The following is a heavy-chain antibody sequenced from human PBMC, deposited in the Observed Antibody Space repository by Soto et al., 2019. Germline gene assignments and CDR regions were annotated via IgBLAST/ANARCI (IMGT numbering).Heavy chain of an antibody. CDR3: ARALNPKWNYGSPWPDAFDI. V-gene: IGHV6-1*01. Sequence: SQTLSLTCAISGDSVSSNSAAWNWIRQSPSRGLEWLGRTYYRSKWYNDYAVSVKSRITINPDTSKNQFSLQLNSVTPEDTAVYYCARALNPKWNYGSPWPDAFDIWGQGTMVTVSS. D-gene: IGHD1-7*01. J-gene: IGHJ3*02. CDR2: TYYRSKWYN. CDR1: GDSVSSNSAA.